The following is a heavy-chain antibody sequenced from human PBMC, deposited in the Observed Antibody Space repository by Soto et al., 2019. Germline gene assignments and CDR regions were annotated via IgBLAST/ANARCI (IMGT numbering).Heavy chain of an antibody. J-gene: IGHJ4*02. CDR3: AREEYYYGSGAFFDY. CDR1: GGTFSSYT. D-gene: IGHD3-10*01. V-gene: IGHV1-69*08. CDR2: IIPILGIA. Sequence: QVQLVQSGAEVKKPGSSVKVSCKASGGTFSSYTISWVRQAPGQGLEWMGRIIPILGIANYAQKFQGRVTITADNSTRAAYMELSSLRSADTAVYYCAREEYYYGSGAFFDYWGQGTLVTVSS.